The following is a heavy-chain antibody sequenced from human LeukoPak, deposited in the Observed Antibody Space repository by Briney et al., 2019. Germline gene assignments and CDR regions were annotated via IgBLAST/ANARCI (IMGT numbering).Heavy chain of an antibody. CDR1: GGSISGYY. CDR3: ARGEWDLLFDY. D-gene: IGHD1-26*01. J-gene: IGHJ4*02. Sequence: PSETLSLTCIVSGGSISGYYWSWIRQPPGKGLEWIGYIFYSGSTNYNPSLKSRVTISVDTSKNQFSLKLSSVTAGDTAVYYCARGEWDLLFDYWGQGTLVTVSS. CDR2: IFYSGST. V-gene: IGHV4-59*01.